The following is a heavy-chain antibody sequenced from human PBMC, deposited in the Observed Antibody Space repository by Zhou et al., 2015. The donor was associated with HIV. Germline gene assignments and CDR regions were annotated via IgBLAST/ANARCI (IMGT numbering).Heavy chain of an antibody. CDR2: IIPIFGTA. CDR1: GGTFSSYA. V-gene: IGHV1-69*01. D-gene: IGHD3-3*01. CDR3: ARHNSFTIPWRYYGMDV. J-gene: IGHJ6*02. Sequence: QVQLVQSGAEVKKPGSSVKVSCKASGGTFSSYAISWVRQAPGQGLEWMGGIIPIFGTANYAQKFQGRVTITADESTSTAYMELSSLRSEDTAVYYCARHNSFTIPWRYYGMDVWGQGTTVTVSS.